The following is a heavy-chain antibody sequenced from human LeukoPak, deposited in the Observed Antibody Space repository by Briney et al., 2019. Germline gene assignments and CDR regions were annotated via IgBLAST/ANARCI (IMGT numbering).Heavy chain of an antibody. Sequence: GGSLRLSCAASGFTFSDYYMSWIRQAPGKGLEWVSYISSSSSYTNYADSVKGRFTISRDNAKNSLYLQMNSLRAEDTAVYYCARHGTSGTNLNWFDPWGQGTLVTVSS. J-gene: IGHJ5*02. CDR1: GFTFSDYY. CDR3: ARHGTSGTNLNWFDP. CDR2: ISSSSSYT. D-gene: IGHD1-1*01. V-gene: IGHV3-11*03.